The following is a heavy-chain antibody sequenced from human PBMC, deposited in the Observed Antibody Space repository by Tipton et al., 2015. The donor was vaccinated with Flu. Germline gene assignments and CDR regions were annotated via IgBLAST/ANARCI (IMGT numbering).Heavy chain of an antibody. J-gene: IGHJ6*02. CDR2: IYYTGST. V-gene: IGHV4-31*03. CDR1: GGSISSGSYY. D-gene: IGHD6-19*01. CDR3: ARDGGVGSGWSYSGGNYYYGMDV. Sequence: TLSLTCSVSGGSISSGSYYWTWIRQPPGKGLEWIGYIYYTGSTSYSPSLKSRVTISVDTSKNQFSLKLSSVTAADTAVYYCARDGGVGSGWSYSGGNYYYGMDVWGQGP.